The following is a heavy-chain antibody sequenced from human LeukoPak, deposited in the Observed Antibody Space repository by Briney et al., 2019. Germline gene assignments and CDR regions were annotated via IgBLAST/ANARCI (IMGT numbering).Heavy chain of an antibody. CDR2: INPSGSST. J-gene: IGHJ4*02. Sequence: ASVTVSRKASGYTFTSYYLHWVRQAPGQGLEWVGIINPSGSSTSYAHTFHGRVTMTMDISTSKVYMELSRRRSEDTAVYYCAREALTGRNDYWGQGTLVTVSS. V-gene: IGHV1-46*01. D-gene: IGHD7-27*01. CDR1: GYTFTSYY. CDR3: AREALTGRNDY.